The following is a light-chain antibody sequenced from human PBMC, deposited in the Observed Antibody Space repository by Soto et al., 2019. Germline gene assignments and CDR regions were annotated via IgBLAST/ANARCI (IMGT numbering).Light chain of an antibody. CDR1: QSVSSN. CDR2: GAS. CDR3: QQYNNWPLT. V-gene: IGKV3-15*01. J-gene: IGKJ4*01. Sequence: ERVMTQSPATLXXAPXXXXXXXCRASQSVSSNLAWYQQKPGQAPRLLIYGASTRATGISARFSGSGSGTEFTLTISSLQSGDFAVYYCQQYNNWPLTFGGGTKVDI.